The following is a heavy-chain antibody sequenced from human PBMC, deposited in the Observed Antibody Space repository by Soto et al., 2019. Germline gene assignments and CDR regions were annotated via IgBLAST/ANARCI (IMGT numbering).Heavy chain of an antibody. CDR3: VRGGNVAGAFDI. V-gene: IGHV3-33*01. J-gene: IGHJ3*02. Sequence: VQLVESGGGVVQPGRSLRLSCAASGFTFSHYGMHWVRQAPGKGLEWVAVIWDDGIKKFYPDSVRGRFTISRDNSENTLFLQMNSLTAEDTAIYYCVRGGNVAGAFDIWGQGTMVTVSS. D-gene: IGHD3-16*01. CDR1: GFTFSHYG. CDR2: IWDDGIKK.